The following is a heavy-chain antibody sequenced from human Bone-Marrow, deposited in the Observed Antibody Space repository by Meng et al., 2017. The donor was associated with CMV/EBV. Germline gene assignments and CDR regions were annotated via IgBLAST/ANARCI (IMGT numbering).Heavy chain of an antibody. CDR1: GYNFIGYH. CDR3: ARVLFFGDPFDY. CDR2: INPSSGVT. J-gene: IGHJ4*02. V-gene: IGHV1-2*02. D-gene: IGHD4-17*01. Sequence: KASGYNFIGYHIHWVRQAPGQGLEWMGWINPSSGVTKYAQRFQGRVTMTRDTSISTAYMELSSLRSDDTAVYYCARVLFFGDPFDYWGQGTLVTVSS.